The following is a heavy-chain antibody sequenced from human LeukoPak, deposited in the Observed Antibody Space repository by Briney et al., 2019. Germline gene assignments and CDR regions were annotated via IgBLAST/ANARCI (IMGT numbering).Heavy chain of an antibody. Sequence: PSETLSLTCTVSSGSISSSSYYWGWIRQPPGKGLEWIASIYYSGSTYSNPSLKSRVTISVDTFKNRLSLKLSSLTAAGTAVYYCARHEYSGSYYGLSWFDPWGQGTLVTVSS. CDR2: IYYSGST. D-gene: IGHD1-26*01. V-gene: IGHV4-39*01. CDR3: ARHEYSGSYYGLSWFDP. J-gene: IGHJ5*02. CDR1: SGSISSSSYY.